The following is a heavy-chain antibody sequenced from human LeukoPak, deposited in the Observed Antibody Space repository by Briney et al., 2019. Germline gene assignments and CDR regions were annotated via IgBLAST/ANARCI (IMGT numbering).Heavy chain of an antibody. V-gene: IGHV3-48*03. D-gene: IGHD2-21*02. CDR2: ISSSGSTI. CDR1: GFTFSSYE. CDR3: AGVAYCGGDCYDNWFDP. Sequence: GGSLRLSCAASGFTFSSYETNWVRQAPGKGLEWVSYISSSGSTIYYADSVKGRFTISRDNAKNSLYLQMNSLRAEDTAVYYCAGVAYCGGDCYDNWFDPWGQGTLVTVSS. J-gene: IGHJ5*02.